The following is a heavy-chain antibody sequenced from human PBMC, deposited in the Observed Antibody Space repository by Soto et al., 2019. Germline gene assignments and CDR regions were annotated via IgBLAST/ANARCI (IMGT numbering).Heavy chain of an antibody. J-gene: IGHJ6*03. Sequence: SVKVSCKASGGTFSSYTISWVRQAPGQGLEWMGRIIPILGIANYAQKFQGRVTITADKSTSTAYMELSSRRSEDTAVYYCARVVVAAPGENYYYYMDVWGKGTTVTVSS. CDR3: ARVVVAAPGENYYYYMDV. CDR2: IIPILGIA. V-gene: IGHV1-69*02. D-gene: IGHD2-15*01. CDR1: GGTFSSYT.